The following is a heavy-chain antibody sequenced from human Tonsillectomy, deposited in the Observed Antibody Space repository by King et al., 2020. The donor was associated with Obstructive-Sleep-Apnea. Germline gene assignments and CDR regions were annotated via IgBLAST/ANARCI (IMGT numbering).Heavy chain of an antibody. CDR1: GFTFSDYY. Sequence: HVQLVESGGGLVKPGGSLRLSCAASGFTFSDYYMSWIRQAPGKGLEWVSYISRSTTYTNYADSVKGRFTISRDNAKNSLYLQMNSLTAEDTAVYYCASLTYNDFWSGNDYWGQGTLVTVSS. V-gene: IGHV3-11*06. CDR3: ASLTYNDFWSGNDY. CDR2: ISRSTTYT. J-gene: IGHJ4*02. D-gene: IGHD3-3*01.